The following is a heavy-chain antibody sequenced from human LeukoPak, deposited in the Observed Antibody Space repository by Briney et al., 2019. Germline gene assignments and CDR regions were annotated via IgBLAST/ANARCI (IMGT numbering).Heavy chain of an antibody. CDR3: AKDRDGYDSSEIDY. J-gene: IGHJ4*02. Sequence: GRSLRLSCAASGFTFSSYGMHWFRQAPGKRLEWVAVIWYDGSNKYYADSVKGRFTISRDNSKNTLYLQMNSLRAEDTAVYYCAKDRDGYDSSEIDYWGQGTLVTVSS. D-gene: IGHD3-22*01. CDR2: IWYDGSNK. V-gene: IGHV3-33*06. CDR1: GFTFSSYG.